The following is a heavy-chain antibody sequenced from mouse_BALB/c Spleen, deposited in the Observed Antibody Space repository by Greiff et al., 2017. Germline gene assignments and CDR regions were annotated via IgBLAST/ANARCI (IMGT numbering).Heavy chain of an antibody. J-gene: IGHJ2*01. D-gene: IGHD1-1*01. CDR1: GFTFSSFG. V-gene: IGHV5-17*02. CDR3: ARGGVYALYYFDY. CDR2: ISSGSSTI. Sequence: DVHLVESGGGLVQPGGSRKLSCAASGFTFSSFGMHWVRQAPEKGLEWVAYISSGSSTIYYADTVKGRFTISRDNPKNTLFLQMTSLRSEDTAMYYCARGGVYALYYFDYWGQGTTLTVSS.